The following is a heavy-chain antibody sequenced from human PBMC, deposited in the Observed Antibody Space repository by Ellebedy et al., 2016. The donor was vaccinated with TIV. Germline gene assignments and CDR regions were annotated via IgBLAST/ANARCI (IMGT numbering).Heavy chain of an antibody. CDR2: INGPAKTI. D-gene: IGHD6-19*01. Sequence: PGGSLRLSCGGSGSSFSNYPMNWVRQAPGKGLEWLSYINGPAKTIYYADSVKGRFTISRDNAKNSLYLQMNSLRDDNTTVYFCARDDSTGWYQEFWGQGTLVTVSS. CDR3: ARDDSTGWYQEF. J-gene: IGHJ4*02. V-gene: IGHV3-48*02. CDR1: GSSFSNYP.